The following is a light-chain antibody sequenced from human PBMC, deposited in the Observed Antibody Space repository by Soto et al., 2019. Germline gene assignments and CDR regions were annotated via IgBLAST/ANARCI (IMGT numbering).Light chain of an antibody. CDR3: SSYTSSSTRV. CDR2: DVS. Sequence: QSALTQPASVSGSPGQSITISCTGTSSDVGDYNYVSWYQQHPGKAPKLVIFDVSDRPSGVSNRFSGSKSGNTASLTISGLQAHDEADYYCSSYTSSSTRVFGTGTKLTVL. J-gene: IGLJ1*01. V-gene: IGLV2-14*01. CDR1: SSDVGDYNY.